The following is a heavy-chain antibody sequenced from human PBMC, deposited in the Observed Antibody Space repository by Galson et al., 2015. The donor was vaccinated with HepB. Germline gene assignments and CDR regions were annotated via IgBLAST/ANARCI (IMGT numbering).Heavy chain of an antibody. CDR3: ARHPGRGSVGYAFDL. Sequence: ETLSLTCSVSHGSVNNYYWSWIRRSPGNRPEWLGYIRYTGDTTYDPSLGYRIGMSVDTAINQVSLWLTSVTAADSAIYYCARHPGRGSVGYAFDLWGQGTLVTVSP. V-gene: IGHV4-59*08. D-gene: IGHD5-12*01. CDR1: HGSVNNYY. CDR2: IRYTGDT. J-gene: IGHJ4*02.